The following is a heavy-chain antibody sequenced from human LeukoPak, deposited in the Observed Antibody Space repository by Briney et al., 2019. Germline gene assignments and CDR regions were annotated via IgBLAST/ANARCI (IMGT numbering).Heavy chain of an antibody. CDR2: IRYDGSNK. D-gene: IGHD2-15*01. J-gene: IGHJ4*02. CDR3: AKSPVSSCRGSFCYPFDY. CDR1: GFTFSKYG. Sequence: GGSLRLSCAASGFTFSKYGMHWVRQAPGKGLEWVTFIRYDGSNKYYADSLKGRFTISRDNSRNTLYLQMNTLRAEDTAVYFCAKSPVSSCRGSFCYPFDYWGQGNLVTVSS. V-gene: IGHV3-30*02.